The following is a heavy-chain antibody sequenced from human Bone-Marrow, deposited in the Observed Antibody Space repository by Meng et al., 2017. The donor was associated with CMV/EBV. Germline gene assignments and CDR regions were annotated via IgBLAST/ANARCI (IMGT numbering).Heavy chain of an antibody. CDR1: GYTFTRYG. V-gene: IGHV1-2*02. CDR2: TNPNSGGT. CDR3: VAIAASHGELDI. D-gene: IGHD6-6*01. Sequence: ASVTVSCKASGYTFTRYGISWVRRAPAQGLEWMGWTNPNSGGTNYAQKFQGRVTKTRDTYISTAYMELSSLGSDETAVYYCVAIAASHGELDIWGQGTMVTVSS. J-gene: IGHJ3*02.